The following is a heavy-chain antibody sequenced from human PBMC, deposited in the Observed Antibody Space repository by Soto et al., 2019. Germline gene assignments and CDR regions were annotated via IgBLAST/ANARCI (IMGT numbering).Heavy chain of an antibody. J-gene: IGHJ6*02. D-gene: IGHD3-10*01. CDR1: GFTFSSYA. V-gene: IGHV3-7*01. Sequence: GSLRLSCAASGFTFSSYAMHWVRQAPGKGLEWVANIKPDGSETYYVDSVKGRFTISRDNAKNSLYLQMNSLRAEDTAMYYCASQGRLPDAFDIWGQGTMVTVSSGKEHTWGVPVTPEDTAVYYCAREGNQLLFNYGMDVWGQGTTVTVSS. CDR2: IKPDGSET. CDR3: ASQGRLPDAFDIWGQGTMVTVSSGKEHTWGVPVTPEDTAVYYCAREGNQLLFNYGMDV.